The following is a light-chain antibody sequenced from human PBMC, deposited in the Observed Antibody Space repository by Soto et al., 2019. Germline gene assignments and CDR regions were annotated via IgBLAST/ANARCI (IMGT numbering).Light chain of an antibody. V-gene: IGKV3-20*01. J-gene: IGKJ1*01. CDR2: GAT. CDR1: QSVSSSY. CDR3: QQYGSSPWT. Sequence: IVLTQSPGTLSLSPGDRASLSCRASQSVSSSYLAWHQQKPVQAPQLLIYGATSRATGIPYRFRGSGSGTDFSFPISRLESEDIAVYYCQQYGSSPWTFGQGTKVEIK.